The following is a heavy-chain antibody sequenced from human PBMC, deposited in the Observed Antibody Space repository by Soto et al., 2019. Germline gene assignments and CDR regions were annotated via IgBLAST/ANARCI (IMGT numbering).Heavy chain of an antibody. CDR1: GCSISSGGYY. Sequence: SETLSLTCTFSGCSISSGGYYWSWIRQHPGKGLEWIGYIYYSGSTYYNPSLKSRVTISVDTSKNQFSLKLSSVTAADTAVYYCARAKGYCSGGSCYGYYYYGMDVWGQGTTVTVS. J-gene: IGHJ6*02. CDR3: ARAKGYCSGGSCYGYYYYGMDV. D-gene: IGHD2-15*01. CDR2: IYYSGST. V-gene: IGHV4-31*03.